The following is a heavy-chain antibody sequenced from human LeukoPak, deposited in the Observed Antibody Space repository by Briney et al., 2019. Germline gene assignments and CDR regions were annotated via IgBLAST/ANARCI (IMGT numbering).Heavy chain of an antibody. D-gene: IGHD1-26*01. J-gene: IGHJ3*02. CDR3: ARGSTRIVGATRGLAFDI. Sequence: PSETLSLTCTVSGYSISSGYYWSWIRQPPGKGLEWIGYIYYSGSTNYNPSLKSRVTISVDTSKNQFSLKLSSVTAADTAVYYCARGSTRIVGATRGLAFDIWGQGTMVTVSS. V-gene: IGHV4-38-2*02. CDR2: IYYSGST. CDR1: GYSISSGYY.